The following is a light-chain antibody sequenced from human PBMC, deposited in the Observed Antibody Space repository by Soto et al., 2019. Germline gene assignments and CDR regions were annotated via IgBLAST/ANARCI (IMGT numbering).Light chain of an antibody. J-gene: IGKJ5*01. Sequence: ESVLTEAPRTLSLSPGERATLSCRASQSVSSSYLAWFQQKPGQAPRLLIYDASNRATGIPARFSGSGSGTDFTLTISSLEPEDFAVYYCQQRSNWPVTFGQGTRLEIK. CDR3: QQRSNWPVT. V-gene: IGKV3D-20*02. CDR2: DAS. CDR1: QSVSSSY.